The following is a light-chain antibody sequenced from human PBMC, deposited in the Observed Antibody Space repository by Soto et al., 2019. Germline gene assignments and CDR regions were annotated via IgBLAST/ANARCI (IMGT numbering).Light chain of an antibody. CDR2: GAS. CDR1: QSVSSN. J-gene: IGKJ4*01. Sequence: EIVMTQSPATLSVSPGERATLSCRASQSVSSNLAWYQQKPGQAPRLLIYGASTRATGIPARFSGSGSGTEFTLTISSLQSEDFGVYYCQQYNNWPFTFGGGTKVEIK. CDR3: QQYNNWPFT. V-gene: IGKV3-15*01.